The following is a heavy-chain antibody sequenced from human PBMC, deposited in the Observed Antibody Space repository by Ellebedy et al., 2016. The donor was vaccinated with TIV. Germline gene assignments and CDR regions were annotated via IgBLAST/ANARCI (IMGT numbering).Heavy chain of an antibody. Sequence: SETLSLTCTVSGGSISSSSYYWGWIRQPPGKGLEWIGSIYYSGSTYYNPSLKSRVTISVDTSKNQFSLKLSSVTAADTAVYYCARAAYSGSYISGFDYWGQGTLVTVSS. CDR3: ARAAYSGSYISGFDY. J-gene: IGHJ4*02. V-gene: IGHV4-39*01. D-gene: IGHD1-26*01. CDR2: IYYSGST. CDR1: GGSISSSSYY.